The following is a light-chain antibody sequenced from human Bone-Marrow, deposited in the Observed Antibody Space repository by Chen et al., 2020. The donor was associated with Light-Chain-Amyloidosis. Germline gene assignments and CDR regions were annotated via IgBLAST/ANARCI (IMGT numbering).Light chain of an antibody. CDR2: DDS. CDR1: NIGSTS. V-gene: IGLV3-21*02. CDR3: QVWDRSRDRPV. J-gene: IGLJ3*02. Sequence: SYVLTQPSSVSVAPGQTATIACGGNNIGSTSVHWYQQTPGQAPLLVVYDDSDRTSGIPERLSGSNSGNTATLTISRVEAGDEAGYYCQVWDRSRDRPVFGGGTKLTVL.